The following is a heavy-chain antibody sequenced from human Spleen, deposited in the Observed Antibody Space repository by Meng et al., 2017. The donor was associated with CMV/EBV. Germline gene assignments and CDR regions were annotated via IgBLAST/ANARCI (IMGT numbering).Heavy chain of an antibody. V-gene: IGHV1-18*01. D-gene: IGHD2-21*01. J-gene: IGHJ3*02. Sequence: ASVKVFCKASGYSFTNYGISLVRQAPGQGLEWMGWISPYDGDTNDGQDLLGRVTMTTDTSTSTAYMELRSLRSDDTDVYYCARDLGYCGGTYCWFDTFDIWGQGTMVTVSS. CDR1: GYSFTNYG. CDR3: ARDLGYCGGTYCWFDTFDI. CDR2: ISPYDGDT.